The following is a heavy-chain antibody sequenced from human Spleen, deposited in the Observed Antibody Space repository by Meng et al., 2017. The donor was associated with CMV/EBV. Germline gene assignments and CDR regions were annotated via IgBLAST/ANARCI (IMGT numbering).Heavy chain of an antibody. V-gene: IGHV3-30*02. Sequence: GESLKISCVASGFTFRNYDMHWVRQAPGKGLEWVAFIRDDGTNEYFAESVKGRFTVSRDNSKNTLYLQMNSLRAEDTAVYFCARELGVIGDAGPFDNWGQGTLVTVSS. CDR1: GFTFRNYD. CDR2: IRDDGTNE. CDR3: ARELGVIGDAGPFDN. D-gene: IGHD3-10*01. J-gene: IGHJ4*02.